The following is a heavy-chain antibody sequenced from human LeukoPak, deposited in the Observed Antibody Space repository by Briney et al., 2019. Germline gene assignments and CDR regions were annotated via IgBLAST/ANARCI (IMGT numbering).Heavy chain of an antibody. CDR1: GFTFSSYA. D-gene: IGHD3-10*01. Sequence: GGSLRLSCAASGFTFSSYAMTWVRQAPGKGLEWVSAISGSGGSTYYADSVKGRFTISRDNSKNTLYLQMNSLRAEDTAVYFCAKGTFGERYRPFDYWGRGTLVTVSS. CDR3: AKGTFGERYRPFDY. CDR2: ISGSGGST. V-gene: IGHV3-23*01. J-gene: IGHJ4*02.